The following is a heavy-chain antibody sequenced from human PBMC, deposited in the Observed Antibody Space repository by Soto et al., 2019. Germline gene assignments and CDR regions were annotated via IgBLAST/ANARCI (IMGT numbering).Heavy chain of an antibody. D-gene: IGHD6-13*01. CDR2: INHSGST. Sequence: SETLSLTCAVYGGSFSGYYWSWIRQPPGKGLEWIGEINHSGSTNYNPSLKSRVTISVDTSKNQFSLKLSSVTAADTAVYYCARGPSNDSSTPWALLYYYYYMDVWGQGTTVTVSS. CDR1: GGSFSGYY. J-gene: IGHJ6*03. V-gene: IGHV4-34*01. CDR3: ARGPSNDSSTPWALLYYYYYMDV.